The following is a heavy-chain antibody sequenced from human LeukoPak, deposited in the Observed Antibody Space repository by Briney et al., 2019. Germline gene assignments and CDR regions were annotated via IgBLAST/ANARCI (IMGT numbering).Heavy chain of an antibody. D-gene: IGHD6-6*01. CDR3: ARGGAARPDF. Sequence: GGSLRLSCAASGFTFTAYAMNWFRQTPGKGLEWVAKIKADGGEKDHVASVKGRFTISRDNAKNSLYLQMNSLRVEDTAVYYCARGGAARPDFWGQGTLVTVSS. V-gene: IGHV3-7*01. J-gene: IGHJ4*02. CDR2: IKADGGEK. CDR1: GFTFTAYA.